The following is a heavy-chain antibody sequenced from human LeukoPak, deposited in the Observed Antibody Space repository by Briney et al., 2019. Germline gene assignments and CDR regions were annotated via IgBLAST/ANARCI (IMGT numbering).Heavy chain of an antibody. CDR1: RFTLSSYW. V-gene: IGHV3-7*05. Sequence: GGSLRLSCVASRFTLSSYWMSWVRQAPGKGLEWVANIKQDGSEKNYVDSVKGRFTISRDDAKNSLYLQMNSLRAEDTAVYYCARDLYSGSYYDDYWGQGTLVTVSS. J-gene: IGHJ4*02. CDR3: ARDLYSGSYYDDY. CDR2: IKQDGSEK. D-gene: IGHD1-26*01.